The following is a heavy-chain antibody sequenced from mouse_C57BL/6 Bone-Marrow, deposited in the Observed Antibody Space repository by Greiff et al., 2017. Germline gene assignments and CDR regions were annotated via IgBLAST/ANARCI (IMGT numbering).Heavy chain of an antibody. CDR2: ISDGGSYT. J-gene: IGHJ3*01. D-gene: IGHD3-3*01. Sequence: DVKLVESGGGLVKPGGSLKLSCAASGFTFSSYAMSWVRQTPEKRLEWVATISDGGSYTYYPDNVKGRFTISRDNAKNNLYLQMSHLKSEDTAMYYCARVAGTGAWFAYWGQGTLVTVSA. CDR3: ARVAGTGAWFAY. V-gene: IGHV5-4*03. CDR1: GFTFSSYA.